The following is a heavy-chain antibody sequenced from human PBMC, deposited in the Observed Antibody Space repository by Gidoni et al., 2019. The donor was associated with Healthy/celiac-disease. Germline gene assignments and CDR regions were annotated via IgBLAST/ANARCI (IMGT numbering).Heavy chain of an antibody. CDR1: GFTFRCHA. CDR2: ISYDGSIK. J-gene: IGHJ6*02. CDR3: ARDAYDSSGYYVPLYYYYYGMDV. V-gene: IGHV3-30-3*01. D-gene: IGHD3-22*01. Sequence: QVQLVEFGGGVVQSGRSLRLFCAASGFTFRCHAMHWLRQAPGKGLEWMAVISYDGSIKYYADAVKGRFTISRDNSKNTLYLQMNSLRAEDTAVYYCARDAYDSSGYYVPLYYYYYGMDVWGQGTTVTVSS.